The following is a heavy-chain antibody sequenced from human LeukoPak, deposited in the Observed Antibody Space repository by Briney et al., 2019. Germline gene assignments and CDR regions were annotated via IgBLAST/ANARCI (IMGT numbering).Heavy chain of an antibody. V-gene: IGHV2-70*11. CDR1: GFSLSTSGMC. Sequence: SGPTLVNPTQTLTLTCTFSGFSLSTSGMCVSWIRQPPGKALEWLARIDWDDDKYYSTSLKTRLAISKDTSKTQVVLTMTNMDPVDTATYYCARTDSSGYYSDYWGRGTLVTVSS. CDR3: ARTDSSGYYSDY. J-gene: IGHJ4*02. CDR2: IDWDDDK. D-gene: IGHD6-19*01.